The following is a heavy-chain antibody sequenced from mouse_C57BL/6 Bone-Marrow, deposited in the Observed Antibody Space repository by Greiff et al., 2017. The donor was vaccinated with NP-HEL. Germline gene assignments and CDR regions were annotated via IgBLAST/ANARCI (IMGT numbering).Heavy chain of an antibody. CDR2: IYPGSGST. D-gene: IGHD2-3*01. J-gene: IGHJ1*03. Sequence: QVQLQQPGAELVKPGASVKMSCKASGYTFTSYWITWVKQRPGQGLEWIGDIYPGSGSTNYNEKFKSKATLTVDTSSSTAYMQLISLTSEDSAFYYCARAFDGFNWYFDVWGTGTTVTVSA. CDR1: GYTFTSYW. CDR3: ARAFDGFNWYFDV. V-gene: IGHV1-55*01.